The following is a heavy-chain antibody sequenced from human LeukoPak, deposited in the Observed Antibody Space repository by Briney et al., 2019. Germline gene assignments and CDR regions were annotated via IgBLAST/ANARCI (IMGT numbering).Heavy chain of an antibody. CDR3: ATDADSLGLFDY. D-gene: IGHD2-21*02. V-gene: IGHV3-30*03. CDR1: GFTLSSYG. Sequence: PGGSLRLSCAAAGFTLSSYGMQWDRQAPGKGLEWVAVISYDGSNKYYADSVKGRFTISRDNSKNTLYLQMNSLRAEDTAVYYCATDADSLGLFDYWGQGTLVTVSS. CDR2: ISYDGSNK. J-gene: IGHJ4*02.